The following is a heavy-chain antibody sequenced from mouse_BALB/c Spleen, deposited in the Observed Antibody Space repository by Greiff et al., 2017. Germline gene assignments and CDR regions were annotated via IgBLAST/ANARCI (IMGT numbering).Heavy chain of an antibody. CDR2: ISTYYGNT. J-gene: IGHJ2*01. Sequence: QVQLQQSGPELVRPGVSVKISCKGSSYTFTDYAMHWVKQSHAKSLEWIGVISTYYGNTNYNQKFKGKATMTVDKSSSTAYMELARLTSEDSAVYYCARDSSGYYYFDYWGQGTTLTVSS. D-gene: IGHD3-2*01. V-gene: IGHV1-67*01. CDR1: SYTFTDYA. CDR3: ARDSSGYYYFDY.